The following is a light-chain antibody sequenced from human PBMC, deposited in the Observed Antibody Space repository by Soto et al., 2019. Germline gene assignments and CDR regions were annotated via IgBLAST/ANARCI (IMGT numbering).Light chain of an antibody. J-gene: IGKJ4*01. CDR1: QTVTSEY. CDR3: QQYGDSPLT. Sequence: EIVLTQSPGTLSLSPGERATLSCRASQTVTSEYLAWYQQKPGQAPRLLIYGASDRATGIPDRFSASGSGTDFTLTISRLEPQDFAIYYCQQYGDSPLTCGGGTRVDIK. CDR2: GAS. V-gene: IGKV3-20*01.